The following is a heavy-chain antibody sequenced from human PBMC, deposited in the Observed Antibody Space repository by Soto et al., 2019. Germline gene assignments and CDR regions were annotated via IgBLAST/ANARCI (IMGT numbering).Heavy chain of an antibody. CDR3: AREVEGYCSGGSCHNWFDP. D-gene: IGHD2-15*01. V-gene: IGHV4-31*03. Sequence: ASETLSLTCTVSGGSISSGGYYWSWIRQHPGKGLEWIGYIYYSGSTYYNPSLKSRVTISVGTSKNQFSLKLSSVTAADTAVYYCAREVEGYCSGGSCHNWFDPWGQGTLVTVSS. J-gene: IGHJ5*02. CDR1: GGSISSGGYY. CDR2: IYYSGST.